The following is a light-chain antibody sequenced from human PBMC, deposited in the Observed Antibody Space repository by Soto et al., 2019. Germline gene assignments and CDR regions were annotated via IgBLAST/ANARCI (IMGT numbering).Light chain of an antibody. CDR2: GAS. CDR3: QQANTPPYP. V-gene: IGKV1-12*01. CDR1: QSINRW. J-gene: IGKJ3*01. Sequence: DVQLTQSPSSVSASVGDSVTITCRASQSINRWLAWYQQKPGKAPKLLIFGASSLQGGVPSRFSGSGSGTDFTLTISSLQAEDSATYFCQQANTPPYPFGPGTKVEI.